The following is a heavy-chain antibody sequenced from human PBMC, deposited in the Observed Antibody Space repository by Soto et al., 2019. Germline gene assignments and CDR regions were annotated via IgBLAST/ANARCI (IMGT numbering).Heavy chain of an antibody. D-gene: IGHD2-2*02. J-gene: IGHJ4*02. Sequence: PSVEGYCXAYGYTFTSYAMHWVRQAPGQRLEWMGWINAGNGNTKYSQKFQGRVTITRDTSASTAYMELSSLRSEDTAVYYCASPRHCSSTSCYRLDYWGQGTLVTVSS. CDR1: GYTFTSYA. CDR3: ASPRHCSSTSCYRLDY. CDR2: INAGNGNT. V-gene: IGHV1-3*01.